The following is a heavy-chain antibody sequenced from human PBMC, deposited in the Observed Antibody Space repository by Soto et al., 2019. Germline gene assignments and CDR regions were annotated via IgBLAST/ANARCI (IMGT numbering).Heavy chain of an antibody. J-gene: IGHJ4*02. CDR3: ARSGAYCTSITCLFDSF. CDR2: ISAYNGDT. Sequence: QAQLVQSGGEVKKPGASVKVSCRASGYTFTSYGYAWVRQAPGQGLEWMGWISAYNGDTNYAQKFHDRVTMTTNTSTTSACMELRNLGSDDTAVYYCARSGAYCTSITCLFDSFWGLGTLVTVSS. D-gene: IGHD2-8*01. V-gene: IGHV1-18*01. CDR1: GYTFTSYG.